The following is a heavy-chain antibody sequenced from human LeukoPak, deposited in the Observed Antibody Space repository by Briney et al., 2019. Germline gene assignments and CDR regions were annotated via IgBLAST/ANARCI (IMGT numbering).Heavy chain of an antibody. CDR3: AREGSGSYYNM. D-gene: IGHD3-10*01. V-gene: IGHV3-23*01. CDR2: LSTGGGSA. J-gene: IGHJ4*02. CDR1: GFTFSNYA. Sequence: PGGSLRLSCTASGFTFSNYAMNWVRQAPGRGLEWVSTLSTGGGSAYYPDSVKGRFTISRDNSKNTLYLQMNSLRAEDTAVYYCAREGSGSYYNMWGQGTLVTVSS.